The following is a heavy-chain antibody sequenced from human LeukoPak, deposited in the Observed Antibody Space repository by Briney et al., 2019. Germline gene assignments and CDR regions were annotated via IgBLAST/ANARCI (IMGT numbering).Heavy chain of an antibody. Sequence: ASVKVSCKTSGYTFSNFGINWVRQAPGHGLEWMGWISGNNDNPNYGQKFQGRFTVTTDSSTSTAYMELRNLRFDDTAVYYCARDGTSTDDYWGQGTLVTVSS. CDR2: ISGNNDNP. V-gene: IGHV1-18*01. D-gene: IGHD2-2*01. CDR3: ARDGTSTDDY. CDR1: GYTFSNFG. J-gene: IGHJ4*02.